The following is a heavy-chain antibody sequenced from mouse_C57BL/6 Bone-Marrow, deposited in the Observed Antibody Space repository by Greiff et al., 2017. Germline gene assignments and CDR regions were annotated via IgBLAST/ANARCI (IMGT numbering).Heavy chain of an antibody. Sequence: EVQLVESGGGLVQPGGSLKLSRAASGFTFSDYGMAWVRQAPRKGPAWVAFISNLAYSIYYADTVTGRFTISRENAKNTLYLDMSSLRSEDTAMYYCARGDYDYGFDYWGQGTTLTVSS. CDR2: ISNLAYSI. CDR3: ARGDYDYGFDY. D-gene: IGHD2-4*01. CDR1: GFTFSDYG. V-gene: IGHV5-15*01. J-gene: IGHJ2*01.